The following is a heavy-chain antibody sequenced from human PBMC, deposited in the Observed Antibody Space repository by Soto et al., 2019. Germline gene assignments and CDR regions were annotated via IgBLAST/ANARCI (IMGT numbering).Heavy chain of an antibody. CDR2: ISNDGSKK. D-gene: IGHD6-19*01. CDR1: GFAFTNYG. CDR3: ARDVAMPTGLGLGY. V-gene: IGHV3-30*03. J-gene: IGHJ4*02. Sequence: QVQVVESGGGVVQPGTSLRLSCAASGFAFTNYGIHWVRQAPGKGLEWVAHISNDGSKKFYGDSVKCRFTISRDNSENTVYLQMTSLRPDDTAVFYCARDVAMPTGLGLGYWGQGTLVTVSS.